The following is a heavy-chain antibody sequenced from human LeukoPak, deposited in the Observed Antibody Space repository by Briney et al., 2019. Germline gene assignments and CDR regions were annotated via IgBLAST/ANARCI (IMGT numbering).Heavy chain of an antibody. CDR1: GFTFSSYS. CDR2: ISTSSSYI. J-gene: IGHJ5*01. V-gene: IGHV3-21*01. D-gene: IGHD4/OR15-4a*01. CDR3: VKSSTNYGGWFDS. Sequence: GGSLRLSCAASGFTFSSYSMNWVRQLQEKGREWVSSISTSSSYIYYADSVKGRFTISRDNARNSLSLQVSRLRAEDTAVYYCVKSSTNYGGWFDSWGQGTLVTVSS.